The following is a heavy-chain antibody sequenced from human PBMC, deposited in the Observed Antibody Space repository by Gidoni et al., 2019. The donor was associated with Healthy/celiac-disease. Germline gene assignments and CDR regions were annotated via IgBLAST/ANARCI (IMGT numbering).Heavy chain of an antibody. V-gene: IGHV4-34*01. CDR3: ASGRDYCSSTSCYTEEHWYFDL. J-gene: IGHJ2*01. Sequence: QVQLQQWGAGLLKPSETLSLTCAVYGGSFSGYYWSWFRQPPGKGLEWIGEINHSGSTNYNPSLKSRVTISVDTSKNQFSLKLSSVTAADTAVYYCASGRDYCSSTSCYTEEHWYFDLWGRGTLVTVSS. CDR1: GGSFSGYY. D-gene: IGHD2-2*02. CDR2: INHSGST.